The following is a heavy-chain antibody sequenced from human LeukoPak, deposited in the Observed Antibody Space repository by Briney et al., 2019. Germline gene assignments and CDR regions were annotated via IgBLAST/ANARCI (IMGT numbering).Heavy chain of an antibody. J-gene: IGHJ4*02. Sequence: PGGSLRLSCAASGFTFSNYAMTWVRQAPGKGLEWVSGTSGSGGRTNYADSVKGRFTISRDNSKNTLCLQMNSLRVEDTAVYYCARGPGFLTDYWGQGTLVTVSS. V-gene: IGHV3-23*01. CDR3: ARGPGFLTDY. CDR2: TSGSGGRT. D-gene: IGHD3-3*01. CDR1: GFTFSNYA.